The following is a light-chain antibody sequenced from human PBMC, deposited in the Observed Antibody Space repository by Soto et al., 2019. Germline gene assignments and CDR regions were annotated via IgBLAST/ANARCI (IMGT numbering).Light chain of an antibody. J-gene: IGKJ1*01. CDR2: AAS. CDR3: QQYNNWPPWT. Sequence: EIVLTQSPGTLSLSPGERATLSCRASQSVSSSYLAWYQQKPGQAPRLLIYAASTRATGIPARFSGSGSGTEFTLTISSLQSEDFAVYYCQQYNNWPPWTFGQGTKV. CDR1: QSVSSSY. V-gene: IGKV3-15*01.